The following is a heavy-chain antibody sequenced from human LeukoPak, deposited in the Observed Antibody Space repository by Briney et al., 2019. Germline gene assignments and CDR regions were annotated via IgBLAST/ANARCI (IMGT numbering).Heavy chain of an antibody. D-gene: IGHD3/OR15-3a*01. CDR1: GYTFTSHH. CDR3: ARGSGDWSVDY. Sequence: ASVKVSCKASGYTFTSHHMHWVRQAPGQALEWMGIINPSGGSTSYTQKFQGIVTLTRDTSTRTVYMDLTSLRSEDPALTSCARGSGDWSVDYWGQGTLVTVSS. J-gene: IGHJ4*02. CDR2: INPSGGST. V-gene: IGHV1-46*01.